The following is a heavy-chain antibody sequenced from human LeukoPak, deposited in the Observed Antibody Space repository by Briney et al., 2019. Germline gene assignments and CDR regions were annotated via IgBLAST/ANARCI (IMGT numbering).Heavy chain of an antibody. CDR2: IRGIGGST. Sequence: GGSLRLSCAASGFTLSTYVMSWVRQSPGKGLEWVSSIRGIGGSTYYAGSVKGRFTISRDNSNTMLYLQINSLGADDTAVYSCAKAPFGFLEWQPRYYMDVWGKGTTVTVSS. V-gene: IGHV3-23*01. CDR3: AKAPFGFLEWQPRYYMDV. J-gene: IGHJ6*03. D-gene: IGHD3-3*01. CDR1: GFTLSTYV.